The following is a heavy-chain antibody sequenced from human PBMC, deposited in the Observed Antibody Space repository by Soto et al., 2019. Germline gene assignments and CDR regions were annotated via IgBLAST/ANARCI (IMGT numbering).Heavy chain of an antibody. Sequence: ASVKVSCKASGYTFTSYGMSWVRQAPGRGLEWMGWISAYNGNTNYAQKLQGRVTMTTDTSTSTAYMELRSLRSDDTAVYYCARRMVRGVIVHDAFDIWGQGTMVTVSS. D-gene: IGHD3-10*01. CDR2: ISAYNGNT. CDR1: GYTFTSYG. V-gene: IGHV1-18*01. J-gene: IGHJ3*02. CDR3: ARRMVRGVIVHDAFDI.